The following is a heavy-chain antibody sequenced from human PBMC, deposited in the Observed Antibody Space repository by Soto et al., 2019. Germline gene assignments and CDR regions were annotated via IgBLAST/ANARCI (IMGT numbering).Heavy chain of an antibody. CDR2: TYYRSKWYN. CDR3: ARPGGATDS. V-gene: IGHV6-1*01. J-gene: IGHJ4*02. CDR1: GDSVSSNSAA. Sequence: QVKLQQSGPGLVKPSQTLSLTCAISGDSVSSNSAAWNWIRQSPSRGFEWLGRTYYRSKWYNEYAVSVKGRISINSDTSKNHFSLQLNSVTPEDTAVYYCARPGGATDSWGQGTLVTVSS. D-gene: IGHD3-16*01.